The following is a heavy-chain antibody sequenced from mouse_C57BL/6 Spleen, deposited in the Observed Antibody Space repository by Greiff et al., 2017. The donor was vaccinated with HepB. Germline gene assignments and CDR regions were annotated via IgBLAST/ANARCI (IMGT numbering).Heavy chain of an antibody. CDR1: GFTFSDFY. V-gene: IGHV7-1*01. J-gene: IGHJ1*03. Sequence: EVKLVESGGGLVQSGRSLRLSCATSGFTFSDFYMEWVRQAPGKGLEWIAASRNKANDYTTEYSASVKGRFIVSRDTSQSILYLQMNALRAEDTAIYYCARDAMGGSSPYWYFDVWGTGTTVTVSS. CDR2: SRNKANDYTT. CDR3: ARDAMGGSSPYWYFDV. D-gene: IGHD1-1*01.